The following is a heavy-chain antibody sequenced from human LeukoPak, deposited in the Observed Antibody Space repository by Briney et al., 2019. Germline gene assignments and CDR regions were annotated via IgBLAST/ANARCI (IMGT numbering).Heavy chain of an antibody. J-gene: IGHJ5*02. CDR1: GGSFSGYY. CDR2: INHSGST. V-gene: IGHV4-34*01. Sequence: SETLSLTCAVYGGSFSGYYWSWIRQPPGKGLEWIGEINHSGSTNYNPSLKSRVTISVDTSKNQFSLKLSSVTAADTAVYYCASRAELVSLGWFDPWGQGTLVTVSS. D-gene: IGHD5/OR15-5a*01. CDR3: ASRAELVSLGWFDP.